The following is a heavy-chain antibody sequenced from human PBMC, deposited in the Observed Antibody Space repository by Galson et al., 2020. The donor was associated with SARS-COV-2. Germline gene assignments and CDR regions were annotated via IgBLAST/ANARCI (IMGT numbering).Heavy chain of an antibody. D-gene: IGHD3-9*01. V-gene: IGHV4-61*02. CDR2: IYTSGST. CDR3: ASERYFDWSYFDY. Sequence: SETLSLTCTVSGGSISSGSYYWSWIRQPAGKGLEWIGRIYTSGSTNYNPSLKSRVTISVDTSKNQFSLKLSSVTAADTAVYYCASERYFDWSYFDYWGQGTLVTVSS. CDR1: GGSISSGSYY. J-gene: IGHJ4*02.